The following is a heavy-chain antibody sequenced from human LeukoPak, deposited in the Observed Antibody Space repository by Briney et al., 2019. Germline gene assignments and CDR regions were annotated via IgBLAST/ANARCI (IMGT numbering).Heavy chain of an antibody. D-gene: IGHD3-10*01. CDR1: GYTFTVYY. CDR2: INPNSGGT. CDR3: ARAALGVWFGEPLGGPTEY. V-gene: IGHV1-2*02. J-gene: IGHJ4*02. Sequence: ASVKVSFTSSGYTFTVYYIHWVRQAPGQGLEWMGWINPNSGGTYYAQSFQDRVTMTRDTSISTAYMELSRLRSDDTAVYYCARAALGVWFGEPLGGPTEYWGQGTLVTVSS.